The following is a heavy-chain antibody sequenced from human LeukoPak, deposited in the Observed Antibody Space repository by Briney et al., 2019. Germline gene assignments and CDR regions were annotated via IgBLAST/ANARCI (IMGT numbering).Heavy chain of an antibody. D-gene: IGHD5-18*01. CDR3: ARDGGSGYSFGPNFDY. Sequence: GGSLRLSCAASGFTSGSYTMTWVRQAPGKGLEWVSYISDSGGTIYYADSVKGRFTISRDNAKNSLYLQMNSLRDEDTAVYYCARDGGSGYSFGPNFDYWGQGILVTVSS. CDR2: ISDSGGTI. CDR1: GFTSGSYT. V-gene: IGHV3-48*02. J-gene: IGHJ4*02.